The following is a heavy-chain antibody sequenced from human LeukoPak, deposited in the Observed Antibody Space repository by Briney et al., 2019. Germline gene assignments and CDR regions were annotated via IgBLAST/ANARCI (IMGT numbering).Heavy chain of an antibody. D-gene: IGHD5-12*01. CDR1: GFTFSSYG. CDR3: ARGPSGYHNT. V-gene: IGHV3-23*01. J-gene: IGHJ4*02. Sequence: GGSLRLSCAASGFTFSSYGMSWVRQAPGKGLEWVSGISGSGGSTNYVDSVKGRFIISRDNSKNTLYMQMNSLRGDDTAIYYCARGPSGYHNTGGQGTLVTVSS. CDR2: ISGSGGST.